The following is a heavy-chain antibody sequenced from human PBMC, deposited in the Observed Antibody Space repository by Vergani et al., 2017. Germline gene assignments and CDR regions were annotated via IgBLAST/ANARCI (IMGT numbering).Heavy chain of an antibody. CDR3: ARGFLDPFDY. V-gene: IGHV4-34*01. CDR1: GGSFSGYY. CDR2: INHSGST. Sequence: QVQLQQWGAGLLKPSETLSLTCAVYGGSFSGYYWSWIRQPPGKGLEWIGEINHSGSTNYNPSLKSRVTISVDTSKNQFSLKLSSVTAADTAVHYCARGFLDPFDYWGQGTLVTVSS. J-gene: IGHJ4*02.